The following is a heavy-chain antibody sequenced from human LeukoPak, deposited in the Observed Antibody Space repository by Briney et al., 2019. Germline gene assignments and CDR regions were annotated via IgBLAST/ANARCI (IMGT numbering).Heavy chain of an antibody. CDR2: IYYTGSV. CDR3: ARERSVGLGTSYYHYGVDV. Sequence: SETLSLTCTVSGASISSSGSYWTWIRQHPGRGLEWIAYIYYTGSVYYNPSLKSRVTMSVDTSKNQFSLKLNSVTAADTAVYYCARERSVGLGTSYYHYGVDVWGQGTSVTVSS. V-gene: IGHV4-31*03. CDR1: GASISSSGSY. D-gene: IGHD1-7*01. J-gene: IGHJ6*02.